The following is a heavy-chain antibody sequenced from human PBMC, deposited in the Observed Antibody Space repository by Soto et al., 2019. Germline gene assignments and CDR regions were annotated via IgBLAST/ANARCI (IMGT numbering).Heavy chain of an antibody. V-gene: IGHV4-31*03. Sequence: SETLSLTCTVSGGSISSGGYYWSWIRQHPGKGLEWIGYIYYSGSTYYNPSLKSRVTISVDTSKNQFSLKLSSVTAADTAVYYCARTSDYGELRNRDYWGQGTLVTVSS. CDR2: IYYSGST. J-gene: IGHJ4*02. CDR3: ARTSDYGELRNRDY. D-gene: IGHD4-17*01. CDR1: GGSISSGGYY.